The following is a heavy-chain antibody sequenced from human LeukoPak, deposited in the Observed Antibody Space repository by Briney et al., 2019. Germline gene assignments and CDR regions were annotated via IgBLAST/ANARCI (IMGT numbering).Heavy chain of an antibody. CDR2: IYYSGST. J-gene: IGHJ4*02. V-gene: IGHV4-31*03. Sequence: PSETLSLTCTVSGGSISSGGYYWSWIRQHPGKGLEWIGYIYYSGSTYYNPSLKSRVTISVDTSKNQFSLKLSSVTAADTAVYYCASHSGYCSSTSCYNDDYYFDYWGQGTLVTVSS. CDR1: GGSISSGGYY. CDR3: ASHSGYCSSTSCYNDDYYFDY. D-gene: IGHD2-2*02.